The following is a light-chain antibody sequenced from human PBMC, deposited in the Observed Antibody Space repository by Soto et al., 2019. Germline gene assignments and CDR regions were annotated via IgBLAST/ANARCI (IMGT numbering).Light chain of an antibody. CDR3: SSYASSTTLDVL. CDR2: EVS. Sequence: QSALTQPASVSGSPGQPITISCTGTSSDVGTYNYVSWYQHRPGTAPKLMIYEVSNRPSGVSNRFSGSKSGNTASLTISGLQADDEADYYCSSYASSTTLDVLFGGGTKLTVL. J-gene: IGLJ2*01. CDR1: SSDVGTYNY. V-gene: IGLV2-14*01.